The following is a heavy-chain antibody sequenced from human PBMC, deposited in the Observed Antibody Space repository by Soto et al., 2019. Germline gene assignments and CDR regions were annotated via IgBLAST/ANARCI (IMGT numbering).Heavy chain of an antibody. J-gene: IGHJ6*02. CDR1: GFTFSRFS. V-gene: IGHV3-30-3*01. CDR2: ISYDGSNT. D-gene: IGHD3-10*02. CDR3: ARDHGMFLSYYYYGMDV. Sequence: GGSLRLSCADSGFTFSRFSMHWVRQAPGKGLAWVAVISYDGSNTHYAESVKGRFNISRDDSKNTVYLQMNNLRGEDSAVYYCARDHGMFLSYYYYGMDVWGQGTTVTVSS.